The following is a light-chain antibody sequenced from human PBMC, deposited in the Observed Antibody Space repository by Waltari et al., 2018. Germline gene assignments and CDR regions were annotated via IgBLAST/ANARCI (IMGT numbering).Light chain of an antibody. CDR1: SSDLGGFSF. Sequence: QSALTQPASVSGSPGQSITISCTRSSSDLGGFSFVSWYKQHPGKAPKLIVYDVCHRSSGVSNRFSRSKSGNTASLTISALQPEDEADYYCSSYTYINPPFLFGTGTKVTLL. CDR3: SSYTYINPPFL. CDR2: DVC. V-gene: IGLV2-14*03. J-gene: IGLJ1*01.